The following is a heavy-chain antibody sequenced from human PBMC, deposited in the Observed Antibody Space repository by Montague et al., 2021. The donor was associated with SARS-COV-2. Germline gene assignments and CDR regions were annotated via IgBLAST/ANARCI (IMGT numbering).Heavy chain of an antibody. CDR1: GDSITNHY. CDR2: MHFTGKT. J-gene: IGHJ4*02. CDR3: ARDRFDFGAGRQGTIDF. V-gene: IGHV4-4*07. Sequence: SETLSLTCSVSGDSITNHYWSWIRQPAGKGLEWIGRMHFTGKTNFSPFFSSRLTMSADTSKNQFSPKLTSATAADTAIYFCARDRFDFGAGRQGTIDFWGQGTLVAVSS. D-gene: IGHD3-10*01.